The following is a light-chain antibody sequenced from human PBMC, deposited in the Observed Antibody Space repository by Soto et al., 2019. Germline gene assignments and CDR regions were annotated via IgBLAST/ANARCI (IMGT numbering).Light chain of an antibody. CDR1: SANIGSNP. CDR3: AAWDDSLDGYVV. CDR2: RNN. J-gene: IGLJ2*01. Sequence: QSVLTQPPSASGTPGQRVTISCSGSSANIGSNPVNWYQQLPGTAPKLLIYRNNQRPSGVPDRFSGSKSGTSGSLVISGLQSEDEAEYYCAAWDDSLDGYVVFGGGTQLTVL. V-gene: IGLV1-44*01.